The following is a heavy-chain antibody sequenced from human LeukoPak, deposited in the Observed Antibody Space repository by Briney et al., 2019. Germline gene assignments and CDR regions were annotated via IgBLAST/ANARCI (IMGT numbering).Heavy chain of an antibody. CDR3: ISLPSSTVRRDY. J-gene: IGHJ4*02. D-gene: IGHD4-17*01. CDR2: IRSKANSYAT. V-gene: IGHV3-73*01. CDR1: GFTFSGSA. Sequence: GSLRLSCAASGFTFSGSAMHWVRQASGKGLEWVGRIRSKANSYATAYAASVKGRFTISRDDSKNTAYLQMNSLKTEDTAVYYCISLPSSTVRRDYWGQGTLVTVSS.